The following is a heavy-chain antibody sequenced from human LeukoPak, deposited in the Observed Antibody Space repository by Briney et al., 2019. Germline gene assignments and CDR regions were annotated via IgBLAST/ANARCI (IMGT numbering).Heavy chain of an antibody. D-gene: IGHD6-13*01. Sequence: GGSLRLSCAASGFTFSSYGMHWVRQAPGKGLEWVAFIRYDGSNKYYADSVKGRFTISRDNSKNTLYLRMNSLRAEDTAVYYCAKDHSSSRPFDYWGQGTLVTVSS. J-gene: IGHJ4*02. CDR2: IRYDGSNK. CDR1: GFTFSSYG. V-gene: IGHV3-30*02. CDR3: AKDHSSSRPFDY.